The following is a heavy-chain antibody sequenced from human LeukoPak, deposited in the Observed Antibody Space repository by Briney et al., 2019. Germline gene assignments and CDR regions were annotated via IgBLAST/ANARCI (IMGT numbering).Heavy chain of an antibody. V-gene: IGHV3-7*03. Sequence: GGSLRLSCVVSGFTFSHYWMNWVRQAPGKGLEYVAYINPDGSEKNCVDSVKGRFSISRDNAQNTLFLQMNSLRAEDTALYYCARHGDFCFDNWGQGTPVTVS. CDR3: ARHGDFCFDN. CDR1: GFTFSHYW. CDR2: INPDGSEK. D-gene: IGHD4-17*01. J-gene: IGHJ4*02.